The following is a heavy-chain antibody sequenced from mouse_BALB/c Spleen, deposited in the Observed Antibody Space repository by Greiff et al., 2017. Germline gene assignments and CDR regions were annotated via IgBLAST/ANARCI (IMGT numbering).Heavy chain of an antibody. Sequence: EVKLVESGTVLARPGASVKMSCKASGYTFTSYWMHWVKQRPGQGLEWIGAIYPGNSDTSYNQKFKGKAKLTAVTSTSTAYMELSSLTNEDSAVYYCTRSTMITRGAMDYWGQGTSVTVSS. CDR3: TRSTMITRGAMDY. CDR1: GYTFTSYW. CDR2: IYPGNSDT. J-gene: IGHJ4*01. V-gene: IGHV1-5*01. D-gene: IGHD2-4*01.